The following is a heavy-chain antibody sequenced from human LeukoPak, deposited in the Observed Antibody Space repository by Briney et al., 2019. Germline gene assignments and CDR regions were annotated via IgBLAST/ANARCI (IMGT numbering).Heavy chain of an antibody. J-gene: IGHJ6*03. CDR2: INHSGST. CDR3: ARHRRYCSGGSCYRYYYYMDV. CDR1: GGSFSGYY. Sequence: PSETLSLTCAVYGGSFSGYYWSWIRQPPGKGLEWIGEINHSGSTNYNPSLKSRVTISVDTSKNQFSLKLSSVTAADTAVYYCARHRRYCSGGSCYRYYYYMDVWGKGTTVTISS. V-gene: IGHV4-34*01. D-gene: IGHD2-15*01.